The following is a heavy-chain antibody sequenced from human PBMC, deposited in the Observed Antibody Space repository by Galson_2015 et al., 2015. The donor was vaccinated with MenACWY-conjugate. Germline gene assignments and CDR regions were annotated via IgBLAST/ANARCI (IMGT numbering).Heavy chain of an antibody. Sequence: SLRLSCAASGFTFSDYRMNWVRQAPGKGLEWVSIICSGTRTFYADSVKGRFTISGDNSQNTVYLQMNSLRAEDTAMYYCARSGVGFGERWLDPWGQGTLVTVSS. CDR3: ARSGVGFGERWLDP. J-gene: IGHJ5*02. V-gene: IGHV3-53*01. CDR2: ICSGTRT. CDR1: GFTFSDYR. D-gene: IGHD3-16*01.